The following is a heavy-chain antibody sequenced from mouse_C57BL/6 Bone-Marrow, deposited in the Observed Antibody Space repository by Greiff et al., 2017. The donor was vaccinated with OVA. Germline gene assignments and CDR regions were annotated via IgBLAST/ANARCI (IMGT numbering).Heavy chain of an antibody. CDR1: GYTFTSYW. CDR2: IDPNSGGT. Sequence: QVQLQQPGAELVKPGASVKLSCKASGYTFTSYWMHWVKQRPGRGLEWIGRIDPNSGGTKYNEKFKSKATLTVDKPSSTAYMELRSLTSEDSAVYYGTRSESDGYYVPFDYWGQGTTLTVSS. V-gene: IGHV1-62-3*01. CDR3: TRSESDGYYVPFDY. D-gene: IGHD2-3*01. J-gene: IGHJ2*01.